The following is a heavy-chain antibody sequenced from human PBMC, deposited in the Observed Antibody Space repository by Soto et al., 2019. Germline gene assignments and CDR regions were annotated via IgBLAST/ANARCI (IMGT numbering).Heavy chain of an antibody. V-gene: IGHV1-18*04. J-gene: IGHJ5*02. D-gene: IGHD6-19*01. CDR1: GYTFASYG. Sequence: GSVEVCCQASGYTFASYGSIRVRQAPGQGLEGMGWISAYNGNTNLAQKLQGRVTMTTDTSTSTAYMELRSLRSDDTAVYYCARGYSSGWSLDWFDAWGQGTLVTVSS. CDR3: ARGYSSGWSLDWFDA. CDR2: ISAYNGNT.